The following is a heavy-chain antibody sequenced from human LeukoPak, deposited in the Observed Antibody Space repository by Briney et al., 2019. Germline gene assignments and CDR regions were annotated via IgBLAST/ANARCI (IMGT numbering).Heavy chain of an antibody. CDR2: MNTHTGNT. V-gene: IGHV1-8*01. Sequence: GASVKVSCKASGYTFTSYDINWVRQAPGQGLEWKGWMNTHTGNTGYAQNFQGRVTMTRNTSISTAYMELSSLRSEDTAVYFCAREGRVVVAAKAWRYYFDYWGQGTLVTVSS. J-gene: IGHJ4*02. D-gene: IGHD2-15*01. CDR3: AREGRVVVAAKAWRYYFDY. CDR1: GYTFTSYD.